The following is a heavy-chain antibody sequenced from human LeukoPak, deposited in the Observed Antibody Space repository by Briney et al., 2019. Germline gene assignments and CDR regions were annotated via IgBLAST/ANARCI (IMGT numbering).Heavy chain of an antibody. CDR1: DYTFTSYG. CDR2: ISASKGYT. D-gene: IGHD2-21*02. CDR3: ARDEQAFCGDDCFPILAY. J-gene: IGHJ4*02. V-gene: IGHV1-18*01. Sequence: GASVKVSCKASDYTFTSYGINWVRQAPGQGLEWMGCISASKGYTNYTQKFQGRVIMTTDTSTSTAYVELRSLRSDDTAVYYCARDEQAFCGDDCFPILAYWGQGTLVTVSS.